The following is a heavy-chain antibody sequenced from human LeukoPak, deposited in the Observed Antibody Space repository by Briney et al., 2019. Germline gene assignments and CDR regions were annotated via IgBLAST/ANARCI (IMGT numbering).Heavy chain of an antibody. CDR1: GGSISSYY. J-gene: IGHJ6*03. D-gene: IGHD2-2*03. CDR3: ARPGYCSSTSCSEEYYYMDV. V-gene: IGHV4-59*01. Sequence: SETLSLTCTVSGGSISSYYWSLIRQPPGKGLEWIGYIYYSGSTNYNPSLKSRVTISVDTSKNQFSLKLSSVTAADTAVYYCARPGYCSSTSCSEEYYYMDVWGKGTTVTVSS. CDR2: IYYSGST.